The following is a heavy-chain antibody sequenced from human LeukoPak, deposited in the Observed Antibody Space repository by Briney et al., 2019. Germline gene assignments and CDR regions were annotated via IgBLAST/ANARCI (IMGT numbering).Heavy chain of an antibody. J-gene: IGHJ4*02. CDR2: IIPIFGTA. CDR3: ARVFTATTEGLVGYYFDY. CDR1: GGTFSSYA. Sequence: ASVKVSCKASGGTFSSYAISWVRQAPGQGLESMGGIIPIFGTANYAQKFQGRVTITADESTSTAYMELSSLRSEDTAVYYCARVFTATTEGLVGYYFDYWGQGTLVTVSS. V-gene: IGHV1-69*13. D-gene: IGHD4-17*01.